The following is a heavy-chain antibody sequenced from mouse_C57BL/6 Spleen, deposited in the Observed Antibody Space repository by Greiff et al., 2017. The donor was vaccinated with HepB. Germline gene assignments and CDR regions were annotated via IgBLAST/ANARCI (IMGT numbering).Heavy chain of an antibody. CDR2: IYPRSGNT. CDR3: ARRDYSKGCYAMDY. V-gene: IGHV1-81*01. D-gene: IGHD2-5*01. CDR1: GYTFTSYG. J-gene: IGHJ4*01. Sequence: QVQLQQSGAELARPGASVKLSCKASGYTFTSYGISWVKQRTGQGLEWIGEIYPRSGNTYYNEKFKGKATLTADKSSSTAYMELRSLTSEDSAVYFCARRDYSKGCYAMDYWGQGTSVTVSS.